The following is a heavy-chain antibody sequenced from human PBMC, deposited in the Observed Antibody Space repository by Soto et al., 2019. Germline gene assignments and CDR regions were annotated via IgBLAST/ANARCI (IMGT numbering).Heavy chain of an antibody. CDR3: ARPYYYDSSVRGALRHDALDI. Sequence: GGSLRLSCAASGFAFSSYGMHLVRQSPGKGLEWVACIWYDGSNKYYADSVKGRFTISRDNSKNTLYLQMNSLRAEDTAVYYCARPYYYDSSVRGALRHDALDIWGQGTMFTVSS. CDR1: GFAFSSYG. V-gene: IGHV3-33*01. J-gene: IGHJ3*02. CDR2: IWYDGSNK. D-gene: IGHD3-22*01.